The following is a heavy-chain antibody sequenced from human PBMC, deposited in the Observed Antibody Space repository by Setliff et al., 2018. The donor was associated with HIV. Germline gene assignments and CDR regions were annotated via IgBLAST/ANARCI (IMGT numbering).Heavy chain of an antibody. CDR2: IYTSRGT. CDR3: ARSPSYRSSWEYYFDY. Sequence: SETLSLTCTVSGGSISGYHWNWLRQTPGKGLEWIGYIYTSRGTNYNHSLRTRVIISVNTSNQFSLKLSSVTAADAAVYYCARSPSYRSSWEYYFDYWGQGILVTV. CDR1: GGSISGYH. J-gene: IGHJ4*02. V-gene: IGHV4-4*09. D-gene: IGHD6-13*01.